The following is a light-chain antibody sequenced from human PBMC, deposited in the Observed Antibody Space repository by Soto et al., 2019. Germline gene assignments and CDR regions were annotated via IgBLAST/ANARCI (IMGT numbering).Light chain of an antibody. J-gene: IGKJ2*01. CDR2: GAS. Sequence: EIVMTQSPATLSVSPGERATLSCRASQSVSTNLAWFQQKPGQAPRLLIYGASFRAAGMPARFSASGSGAEFTLTISSLQSEDFAVYYCQQYNNWPPYTFGQGTKLEIK. CDR1: QSVSTN. V-gene: IGKV3-15*01. CDR3: QQYNNWPPYT.